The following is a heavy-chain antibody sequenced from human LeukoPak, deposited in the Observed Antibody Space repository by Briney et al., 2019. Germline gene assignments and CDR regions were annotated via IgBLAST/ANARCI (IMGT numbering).Heavy chain of an antibody. D-gene: IGHD2-21*01. J-gene: IGHJ4*02. Sequence: SETLSLTCTASGGSMSSHFWSWIRQPPGKGLQWIGYVYYSGNTNYHASLRSRATMSLDRSKNQFSLNLRFVTAADTAVYYCARGVVIAPQTFDYWGQGTLVTVSS. CDR3: ARGVVIAPQTFDY. CDR2: VYYSGNT. V-gene: IGHV4-59*11. CDR1: GGSMSSHF.